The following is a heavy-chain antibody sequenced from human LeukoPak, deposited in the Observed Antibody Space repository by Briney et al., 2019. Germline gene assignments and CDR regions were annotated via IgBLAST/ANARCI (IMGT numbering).Heavy chain of an antibody. CDR2: INHSGST. J-gene: IGHJ4*02. CDR3: ARGGTVAEGFVDY. D-gene: IGHD6-19*01. Sequence: SETLTLTCAVYGGTFSGYYWSWIRQPPGKGLEWIGEINHSGSTNYNPSLKSRVTISVDTSKNQFSLKLSSVTAADTAVYDCARGGTVAEGFVDYWGQGTLVTVSS. V-gene: IGHV4-34*01. CDR1: GGTFSGYY.